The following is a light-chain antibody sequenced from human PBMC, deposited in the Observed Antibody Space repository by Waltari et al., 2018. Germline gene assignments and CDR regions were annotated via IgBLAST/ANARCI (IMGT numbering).Light chain of an antibody. CDR3: QQYDEWPRT. CDR2: GSS. J-gene: IGKJ1*01. Sequence: EVVLTQSPATLSVSPGERATLSCRASQSVNYYLAWYQQKDGQAPRLLIYGSSTRATGIPARFSGSGSGTEFTLSISSLKSEDFAIYYCQQYDEWPRTFGHGTRVEI. V-gene: IGKV3-15*01. CDR1: QSVNYY.